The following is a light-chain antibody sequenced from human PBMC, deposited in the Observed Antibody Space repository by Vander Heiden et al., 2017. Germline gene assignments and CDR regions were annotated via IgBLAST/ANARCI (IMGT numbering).Light chain of an antibody. J-gene: IGKJ3*01. Sequence: EVVLTQSPATLSLSPGERATLPCRASQSVNTYLAWYQQKPGQAPRLLIYDASNRASGTPARFSGSGSGTDFTLTISSLEPADFAVYYCQQRYNWPRTFGPGTKVDIK. CDR1: QSVNTY. CDR2: DAS. CDR3: QQRYNWPRT. V-gene: IGKV3-11*01.